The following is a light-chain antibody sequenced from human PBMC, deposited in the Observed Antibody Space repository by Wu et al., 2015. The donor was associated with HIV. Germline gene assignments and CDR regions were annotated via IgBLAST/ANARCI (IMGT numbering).Light chain of an antibody. Sequence: DTQMTQSPSSLSASVGDRVTISCRASQSVSSYFNWYQQKPGQAPRLLIYSASTLQSGVPSRFSGSGSGTDFTLTISSLQPEDFATYYCQQSYSSTPTFGGGTKVE. CDR2: SAS. CDR1: QSVSSY. V-gene: IGKV1-39*01. J-gene: IGKJ4*01. CDR3: QQSYSSTPT.